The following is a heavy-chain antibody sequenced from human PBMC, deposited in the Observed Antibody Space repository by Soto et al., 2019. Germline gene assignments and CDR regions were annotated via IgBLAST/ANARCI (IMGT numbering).Heavy chain of an antibody. J-gene: IGHJ4*02. D-gene: IGHD7-27*01. CDR3: ARDVVRSTGGDS. CDR1: GGTFSTSS. V-gene: IGHV1-69*01. CDR2: IIPIFSKT. Sequence: QVPLVQSGAEVKEPGTSVKVSCKASGGTFSTSSFVWVRQGPGQGLEWMGGIIPIFSKTNVAQKFQGRITFTADESTLTAYMELSSLRSEDSAIYYCARDVVRSTGGDSWGQGTLVTVSS.